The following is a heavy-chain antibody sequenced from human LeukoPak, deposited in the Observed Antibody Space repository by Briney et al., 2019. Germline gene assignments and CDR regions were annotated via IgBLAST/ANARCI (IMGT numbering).Heavy chain of an antibody. CDR3: AKGYSYGVRWYYFDY. Sequence: PGRSLRLSCAASGVTFSSYAMHWGRQAPGKGLEWVAVISYDGSNKYYADSVKGRFTISRDNSKNTLYLQMNSLRAEDTAVYYCAKGYSYGVRWYYFDYWGQGTLVTVSS. CDR1: GVTFSSYA. V-gene: IGHV3-30*04. CDR2: ISYDGSNK. D-gene: IGHD5-18*01. J-gene: IGHJ4*02.